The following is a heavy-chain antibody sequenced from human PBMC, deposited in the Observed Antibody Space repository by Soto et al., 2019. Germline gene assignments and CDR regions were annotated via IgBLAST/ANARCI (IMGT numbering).Heavy chain of an antibody. D-gene: IGHD3-22*01. J-gene: IGHJ6*04. CDR1: GYTFTGYY. CDR2: INPNSGGT. Sequence: ASVKVSCKASGYTFTGYYMHWVRQAPGQGLEWMGWINPNSGGTNYAQKFQGRVTMTRDTSISTAYMELSRLRSDDTAVYYCAKSHQHYDSSSHPRAIYGMDVWGKGTTGSVS. V-gene: IGHV1-2*02. CDR3: AKSHQHYDSSSHPRAIYGMDV.